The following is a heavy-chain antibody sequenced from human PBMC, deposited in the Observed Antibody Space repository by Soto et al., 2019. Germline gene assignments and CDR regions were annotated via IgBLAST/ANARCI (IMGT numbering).Heavy chain of an antibody. V-gene: IGHV4-28*01. CDR2: IYYTGST. J-gene: IGHJ4*02. D-gene: IGHD3-10*01. CDR1: GYSIGSYNW. CDR3: ARNSGLKTGRLDY. Sequence: LSLTCTVPGYSIGSYNWWGWIRQPPGKGLEWIGYIYYTGSTYYNLSLKSRVTLSVDTAKDQFSMTLGSVTAADTAVYYCARNSGLKTGRLDYWGPGILVTVSS.